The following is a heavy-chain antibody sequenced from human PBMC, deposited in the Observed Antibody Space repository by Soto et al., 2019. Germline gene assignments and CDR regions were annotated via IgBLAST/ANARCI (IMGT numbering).Heavy chain of an antibody. J-gene: IGHJ6*02. CDR1: GGTFSSYT. D-gene: IGHD6-13*01. Sequence: QVQLVQSGAEVKKPGSSVKVSCKASGGTFSSYTISWVRQAPGQGLEWMGRIIPILGIANYAQKFQGRVTITADNSTSTAYMELSSLRSEDTAVYYCDAYSGAAAGSNGMDVWGQGTTVTVSS. V-gene: IGHV1-69*02. CDR3: DAYSGAAAGSNGMDV. CDR2: IIPILGIA.